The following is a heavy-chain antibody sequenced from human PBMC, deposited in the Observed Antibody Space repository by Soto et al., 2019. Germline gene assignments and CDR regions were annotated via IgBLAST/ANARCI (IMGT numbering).Heavy chain of an antibody. V-gene: IGHV1-69*13. CDR3: ASLITIFGEPPDAFDI. CDR2: IIPIFGTA. CDR1: GGTFSSYA. D-gene: IGHD3-3*01. J-gene: IGHJ3*02. Sequence: SMKVSCKASGGTFSSYAISWVRQAPGQGLEWMGGIIPIFGTANYAQKFQGRVTITADESTSTAYMELSSLRSEDTAVYYCASLITIFGEPPDAFDIWGQGTMVTVSS.